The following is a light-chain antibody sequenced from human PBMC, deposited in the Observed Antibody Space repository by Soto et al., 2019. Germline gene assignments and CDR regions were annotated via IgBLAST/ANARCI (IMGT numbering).Light chain of an antibody. CDR3: ATWDDSLNARGV. CDR1: RSNIGNNA. CDR2: TTN. V-gene: IGLV1-44*01. J-gene: IGLJ3*02. Sequence: QSVLTQPPSASGTPEQRVTLSCSGSRSNIGNNAVSWYQQFPGTAPKLLIDTTNQRPSGVPDRFSGSKSGTSASLAISGLQAEDEADYYCATWDDSLNARGVFGGGTKLTVL.